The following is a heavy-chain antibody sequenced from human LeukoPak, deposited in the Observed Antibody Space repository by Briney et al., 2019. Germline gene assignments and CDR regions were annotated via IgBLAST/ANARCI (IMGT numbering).Heavy chain of an antibody. CDR1: RFTFSRSA. CDR3: VKDKSPTVTLGFDY. Sequence: GGSLRPSCVASRFTFSRSAMSSVRHAPGKGLEWVSSISGTADTTYYADSVKGRFTISRDNSKNTLYLQMNSLRADDTAVYYCVKDKSPTVTLGFDYWGQGTLVTVSS. V-gene: IGHV3-23*01. D-gene: IGHD4-17*01. J-gene: IGHJ4*02. CDR2: ISGTADTT.